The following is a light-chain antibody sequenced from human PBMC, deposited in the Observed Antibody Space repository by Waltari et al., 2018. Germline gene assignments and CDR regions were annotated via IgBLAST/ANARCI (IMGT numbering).Light chain of an antibody. J-gene: IGKJ1*01. CDR1: QSTGRW. CDR2: ESA. V-gene: IGKV1-5*03. CDR3: HQYMSYPWT. Sequence: DIQMTQYPATLPASVGDRVTITCRASQSTGRWLAWYQQKPGKAPKLLISESAKLQSGVPSRFSGSGSGTDFTLTINGLQPDDFAIYYCHQYMSYPWTFGLGTKVEIK.